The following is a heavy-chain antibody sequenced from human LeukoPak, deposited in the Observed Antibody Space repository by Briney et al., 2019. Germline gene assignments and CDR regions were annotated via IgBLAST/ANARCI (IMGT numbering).Heavy chain of an antibody. J-gene: IGHJ4*02. CDR1: RVTTSSYS. CDR3: ARSPVVVPAAIDY. V-gene: IGHV4-4*07. D-gene: IGHD2-2*01. Sequence: SQTLSPTPTVSRVTTSSYSWSSILQPAGKGLEWIGRIYTSGSTNYNPSLKSRVTISVDKSKNQFPLKLSSVTAADTAVYYCARSPVVVPAAIDYWGQGTLVTVSS. CDR2: IYTSGST.